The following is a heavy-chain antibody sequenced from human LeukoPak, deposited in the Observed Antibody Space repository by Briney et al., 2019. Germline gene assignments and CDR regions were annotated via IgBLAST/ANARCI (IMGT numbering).Heavy chain of an antibody. V-gene: IGHV1-69*05. D-gene: IGHD1-26*01. CDR1: GYTFTTYG. Sequence: GASVKVSCKASGYTFTTYGISWVRQAPGQGLEWMGGIIPIFGTANYAQKFQGRVTITTDESTSTAYMELSSLRSEDTAVYYCARARFGTSGSYSDNWGQGTLVTVSS. CDR3: ARARFGTSGSYSDN. CDR2: IIPIFGTA. J-gene: IGHJ4*02.